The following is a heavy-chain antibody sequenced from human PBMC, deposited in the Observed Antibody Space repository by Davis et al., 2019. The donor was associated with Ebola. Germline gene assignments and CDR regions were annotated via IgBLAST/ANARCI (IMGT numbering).Heavy chain of an antibody. V-gene: IGHV3-9*01. CDR3: AKDISIGFGAADYYGMDV. J-gene: IGHJ6*02. D-gene: IGHD3-10*01. Sequence: SLKISCAASGFTFDDYAMHWVRQAPGKGLEWVSGISWNSGSIGYADSVKGRFTISRDNAKNSLYLQMNSLRAEDTALYYCAKDISIGFGAADYYGMDVWGQGTTVTVSS. CDR1: GFTFDDYA. CDR2: ISWNSGSI.